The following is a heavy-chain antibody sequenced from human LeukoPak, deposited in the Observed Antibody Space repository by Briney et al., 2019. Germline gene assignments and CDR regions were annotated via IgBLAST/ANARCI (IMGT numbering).Heavy chain of an antibody. CDR1: GFTFSSYE. CDR2: ISSSGSTI. D-gene: IGHD3-10*01. V-gene: IGHV3-48*03. Sequence: GGSLRLSCAASGFTFSSYEMNWVRQAPGKGLEWVSYISSSGSTIYYADSVKGRFTISRDNSKNTLYLQMNSLRAEDTAVYYCARDRRNRGTMVRGVIESYMDVWGKGTTVTISS. CDR3: ARDRRNRGTMVRGVIESYMDV. J-gene: IGHJ6*03.